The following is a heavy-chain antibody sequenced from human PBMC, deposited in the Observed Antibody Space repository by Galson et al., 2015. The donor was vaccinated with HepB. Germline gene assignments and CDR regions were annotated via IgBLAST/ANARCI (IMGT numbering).Heavy chain of an antibody. CDR1: GFTFSSYG. CDR3: ARVKDYDFWRGLAS. Sequence: SLRLSCAASGFTFSSYGMHWVRQAPGKGLEWVSVIWCDGNNKYYADSVKGRFTISRDNAKNPLYLQMNSLRAEDTAVYYCARVKDYDFWRGLASRGQAPLVTVS. V-gene: IGHV3-33*08. J-gene: IGHJ4*02. CDR2: IWCDGNNK. D-gene: IGHD3-3*01.